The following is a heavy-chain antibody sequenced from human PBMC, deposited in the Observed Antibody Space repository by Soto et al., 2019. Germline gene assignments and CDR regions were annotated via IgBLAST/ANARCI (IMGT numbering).Heavy chain of an antibody. D-gene: IGHD2-2*01. V-gene: IGHV4-59*01. CDR1: GGSIGSYY. J-gene: IGHJ5*02. CDR2: IYDSGNT. CDR3: ARAGPAALTWFDP. Sequence: PSETLSLTCTVSGGSIGSYYWNWIRQPPGKELEWIGCIYDSGNTNYNSSLKSRVTLSLDVSKSQFSLKLTSVTAADTAVYFCARAGPAALTWFDPWGQGALVTAPQ.